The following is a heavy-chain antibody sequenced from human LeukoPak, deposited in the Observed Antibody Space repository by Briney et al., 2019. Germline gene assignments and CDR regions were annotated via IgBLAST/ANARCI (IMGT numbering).Heavy chain of an antibody. CDR3: ARDPTLVGATQAWFDY. D-gene: IGHD1-26*01. CDR2: INPNSGGT. Sequence: ASVKVSCKASGYTFTGYYMHWVRQAPGQGLEWMGWINPNSGGTNYAQKFQGRVTMTRDTSISTAYMELSRLRSDDTAVYYCARDPTLVGATQAWFDYWGQGTLVTVSS. V-gene: IGHV1-2*02. J-gene: IGHJ4*02. CDR1: GYTFTGYY.